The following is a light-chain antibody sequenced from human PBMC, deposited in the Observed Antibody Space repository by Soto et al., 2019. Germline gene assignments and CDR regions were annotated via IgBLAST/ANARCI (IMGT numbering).Light chain of an antibody. CDR2: DAS. V-gene: IGKV1-5*01. CDR1: QSISNW. J-gene: IGKJ1*01. Sequence: DIQMTQSPSSLSASVGDRVTITCRASQSISNWLALYQQKPGKAPKLLIYDASSLEGGVPSRFSGSGSGTEFTLTISSLQPDDFATYYCQQYNRYSQTFGQGTKVDIK. CDR3: QQYNRYSQT.